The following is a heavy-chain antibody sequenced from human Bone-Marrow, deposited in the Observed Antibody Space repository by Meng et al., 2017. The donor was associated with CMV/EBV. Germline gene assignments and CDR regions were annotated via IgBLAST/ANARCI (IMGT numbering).Heavy chain of an antibody. Sequence: GESLKISCAASGFTFSSYAMSWVRQAPGKGLEWVSAISGSGGSTYYADSVKGRFTISRDNSKNTLYLQMNSLRAEDTAVYYCAKGDSSSWSDAFDIWGQGTMVTVSS. CDR1: GFTFSSYA. CDR3: AKGDSSSWSDAFDI. V-gene: IGHV3-23*01. J-gene: IGHJ3*02. CDR2: ISGSGGST. D-gene: IGHD6-13*01.